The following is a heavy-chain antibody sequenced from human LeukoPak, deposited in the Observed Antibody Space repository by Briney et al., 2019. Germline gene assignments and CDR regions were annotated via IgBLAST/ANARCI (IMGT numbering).Heavy chain of an antibody. Sequence: SETLSLTCTVSGGSISSYYWSWIRQPPGKGLQWIGHIYYSGSTNYNPSLKSRVTISVDTSKNQFSLKLSSVTAADTAVYYCARVIVAPWGYYYYMDVWGKGTTVTVSS. J-gene: IGHJ6*03. CDR1: GGSISSYY. D-gene: IGHD5-12*01. V-gene: IGHV4-59*01. CDR2: IYYSGST. CDR3: ARVIVAPWGYYYYMDV.